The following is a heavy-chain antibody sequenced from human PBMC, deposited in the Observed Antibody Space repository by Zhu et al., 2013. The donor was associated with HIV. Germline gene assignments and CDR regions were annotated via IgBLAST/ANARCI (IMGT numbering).Heavy chain of an antibody. CDR2: MNPNSGNT. J-gene: IGHJ5*02. CDR1: GYTFTSYD. V-gene: IGHV1-8*01. D-gene: IGHD3-22*01. Sequence: QVQLVQSGAEVKKPGASVKVSCKASGYTFTSYDINWVRQATGQGLEWMGWMNPNSGNTGYAQKFQGRVTMTRNTSISTAYMELSSLRSEDTAVYYCAVESPYYYDSSGYSWFDPGAREPWSPSPQ. CDR3: AVESPYYYDSSGYSWFDP.